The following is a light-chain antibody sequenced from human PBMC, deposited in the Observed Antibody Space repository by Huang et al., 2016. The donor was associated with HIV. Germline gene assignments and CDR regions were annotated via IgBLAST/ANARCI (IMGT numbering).Light chain of an antibody. J-gene: IGKJ1*01. Sequence: DIIMSQSQESLTVSLGERATLNCRSSQSVYASSTSKDYMAWFQQKPGQPPQLLLFWASSREVGVPDRFSGRGSGTHFTLTIANLQPEDAAIYYCQQYYSLPQTFGQGTRV. V-gene: IGKV4-1*01. CDR2: WAS. CDR3: QQYYSLPQT. CDR1: QSVYASSTSKDY.